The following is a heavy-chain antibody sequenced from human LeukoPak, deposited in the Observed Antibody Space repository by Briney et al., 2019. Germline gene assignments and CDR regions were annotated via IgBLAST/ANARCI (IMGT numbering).Heavy chain of an antibody. J-gene: IGHJ6*02. CDR1: GYTFTSYG. Sequence: ASVKVSCKASGYTFTSYGISWVRQAPGQGLEWMGWISAYNGNTNYAQKLQGRVTMTTDTSTSTAYMELRSLRSDDTAVYYCARDLFGSSSWYSYYYYGVDVWGQGTTVTVSS. CDR3: ARDLFGSSSWYSYYYYGVDV. D-gene: IGHD6-13*01. V-gene: IGHV1-18*01. CDR2: ISAYNGNT.